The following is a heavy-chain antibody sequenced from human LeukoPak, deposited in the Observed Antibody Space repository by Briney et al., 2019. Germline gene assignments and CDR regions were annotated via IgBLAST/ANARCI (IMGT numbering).Heavy chain of an antibody. CDR2: ISQDGSEK. J-gene: IGHJ4*02. V-gene: IGHV3-7*01. CDR1: GFTFTTYY. Sequence: PGGSLRLSCVASGFTFTTYYMSWVRQAPGKGLAWVANISQDGSEKYYVDSVKGRFTISRDNARNSLHLQMNSLRADDTAVYYCARFRRLGSGWDLDYWDQGTLVTVSS. CDR3: ARFRRLGSGWDLDY. D-gene: IGHD6-19*01.